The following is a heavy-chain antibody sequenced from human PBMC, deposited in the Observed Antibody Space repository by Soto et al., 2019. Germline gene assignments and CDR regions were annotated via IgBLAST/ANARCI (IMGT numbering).Heavy chain of an antibody. Sequence: QVQLVQSGAEVKKPGSSVKVSCKASGGTFSSYAISWVRQAPGQGLEWMGGIIPIFGTANYAQKFQGRVTITADESTSTAYMELSSLRSEDTAVYYCARGLRDCTNGVCYANWFDPWGQGTLVTVPS. CDR3: ARGLRDCTNGVCYANWFDP. CDR1: GGTFSSYA. V-gene: IGHV1-69*01. J-gene: IGHJ5*02. CDR2: IIPIFGTA. D-gene: IGHD2-8*01.